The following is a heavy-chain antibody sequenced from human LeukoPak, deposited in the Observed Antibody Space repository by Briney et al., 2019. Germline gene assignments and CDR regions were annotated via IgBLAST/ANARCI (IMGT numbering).Heavy chain of an antibody. D-gene: IGHD4-23*01. V-gene: IGHV3-33*01. CDR1: GFTFSSYG. CDR2: IWYDGSNK. J-gene: IGHJ6*03. CDR3: TRGGLKLPYYMDV. Sequence: GRSLRLSCAASGFTFSSYGMHWVRQAPGKGLEWVAVIWYDGSNKYYADSVKGRFTISRDNSKNTLYLQMNSLRAEDTAVYYCTRGGLKLPYYMDVWGKGTTVTVSS.